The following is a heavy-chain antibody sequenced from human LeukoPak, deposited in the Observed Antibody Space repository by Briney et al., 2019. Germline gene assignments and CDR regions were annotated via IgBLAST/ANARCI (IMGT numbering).Heavy chain of an antibody. CDR2: INHSGST. J-gene: IGHJ5*02. CDR1: GGSFSGYY. CDR3: ARDVGTKDIVVVPAATGFDP. D-gene: IGHD2-2*01. Sequence: PSETLSLTCAVYGGSFSGYYWSWIRQPPGKGLEWIGEINHSGSTNYNPSLKCRVTISVDTSKNQFSLKLSSVTAADTAVYYCARDVGTKDIVVVPAATGFDPWGQGTLVTVSS. V-gene: IGHV4-34*01.